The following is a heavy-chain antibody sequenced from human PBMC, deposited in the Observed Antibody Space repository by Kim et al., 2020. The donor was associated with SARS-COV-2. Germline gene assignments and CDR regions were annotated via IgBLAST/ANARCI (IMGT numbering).Heavy chain of an antibody. D-gene: IGHD1-26*01. CDR2: IYYSGST. CDR3: ASRGYGGYVAD. CDR1: GGSISSSSYY. J-gene: IGHJ4*02. Sequence: SETLSLTCTVSGGSISSSSYYWGWIRQPPGKGLEWIGSIYYSGSTYYKPSLESRITISVDTSKNQFSLRLTSVTAADTAVYYCASRGYGGYVADWGQGTLVTVSS. V-gene: IGHV4-39*01.